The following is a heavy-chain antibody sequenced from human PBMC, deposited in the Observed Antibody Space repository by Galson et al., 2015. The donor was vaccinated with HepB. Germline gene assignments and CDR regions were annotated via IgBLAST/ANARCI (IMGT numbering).Heavy chain of an antibody. J-gene: IGHJ4*02. CDR3: AREGGSHSRPFDY. D-gene: IGHD1-26*01. CDR2: INPYSGDT. V-gene: IGHV1-2*06. CDR1: GYTFTDFY. Sequence: SVKVSCKAFGYTFTDFYLHWVRQAPGQGLEWMGRINPYSGDTNYAQKFQGRVTIIRDTSISTAYMELTRLKSDDTAVYYCAREGGSHSRPFDYWGQGTLVSISS.